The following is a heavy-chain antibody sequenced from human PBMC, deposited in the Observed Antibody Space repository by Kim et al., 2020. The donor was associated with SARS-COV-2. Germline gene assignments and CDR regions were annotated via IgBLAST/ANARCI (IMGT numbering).Heavy chain of an antibody. D-gene: IGHD3-3*01. V-gene: IGHV3-23*01. J-gene: IGHJ4*02. Sequence: YSHSVKGRFTISRDNSKNTLYLQLNSLRAEDTAVYYCAIVASKLRFLNFEYWGQGTLVTVSP. CDR3: AIVASKLRFLNFEY.